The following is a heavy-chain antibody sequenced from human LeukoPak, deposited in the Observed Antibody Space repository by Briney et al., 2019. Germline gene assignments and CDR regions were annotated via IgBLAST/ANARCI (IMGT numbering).Heavy chain of an antibody. D-gene: IGHD3-22*01. J-gene: IGHJ4*02. CDR2: IYNSGNT. Sequence: SETLSLTCTVSGDSITRNYWSWIRQPAGKGLEWIGRIYNSGNTNYSPSLESRVTMSTDTSKDQFSLKLSSVTAADTAVYYCARGSFDSSGYYVFDYWGQGTLVTVSS. CDR1: GDSITRNY. V-gene: IGHV4-4*07. CDR3: ARGSFDSSGYYVFDY.